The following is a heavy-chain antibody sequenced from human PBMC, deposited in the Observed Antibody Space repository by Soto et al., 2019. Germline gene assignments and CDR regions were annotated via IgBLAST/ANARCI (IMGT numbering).Heavy chain of an antibody. J-gene: IGHJ3*01. Sequence: ASVKVSCKASGYTFTGYYMHWVRQAPGQGLEWMGWINPNSGGTNYAQKFQGWVTMTRDTSISTAYMELSRLRSDDTAVYYCAAFTRYCSRTSCPSVAFDFWGHGSMGTVSS. D-gene: IGHD2-2*01. CDR3: AAFTRYCSRTSCPSVAFDF. CDR1: GYTFTGYY. CDR2: INPNSGGT. V-gene: IGHV1-2*04.